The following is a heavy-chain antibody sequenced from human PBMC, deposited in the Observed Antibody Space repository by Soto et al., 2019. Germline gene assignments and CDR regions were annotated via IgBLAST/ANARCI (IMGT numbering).Heavy chain of an antibody. CDR2: TFPSGTT. V-gene: IGHV4-30-2*01. CDR3: ARGGEFDY. J-gene: IGHJ4*02. CDR1: GGSLSGATYS. Sequence: SETLSLTCGVSGGSLSGATYSWNWFRQPPGKGLEWIGYTFPSGTTYYNPSLKSRVTISIDVSKNQFSLSLRSLTAADTAVYYCARGGEFDYWGQGTLVTVSS. D-gene: IGHD3-10*01.